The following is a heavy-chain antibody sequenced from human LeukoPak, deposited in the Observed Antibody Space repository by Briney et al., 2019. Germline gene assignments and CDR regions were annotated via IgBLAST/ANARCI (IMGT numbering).Heavy chain of an antibody. V-gene: IGHV3-33*01. CDR2: IWYDGSNK. D-gene: IGHD3-22*01. Sequence: PGGSLRLSCAASGFTFSSYGMHWVRQAPGKGLEWVAVIWYDGSNKYYADSVKGRFTISRDNSKNTLYLQMNSLRAEDTAVYYCARDLFKTYYYDSSGYDFDYWGQGTLVTVSS. CDR1: GFTFSSYG. CDR3: ARDLFKTYYYDSSGYDFDY. J-gene: IGHJ4*02.